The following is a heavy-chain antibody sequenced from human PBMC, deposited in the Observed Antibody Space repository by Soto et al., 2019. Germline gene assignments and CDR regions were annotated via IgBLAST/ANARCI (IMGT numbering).Heavy chain of an antibody. CDR3: ARCYCSVGSCYTCWHFDL. CDR1: GYTFNNYG. Sequence: QVHLVQSGAEVKKPGASVKVSCKASGYTFNNYGISWVRQAPGQGLEWMGWIGPYNGNTDHAQNFQGRVTMTTDTSTNTAYMALRSLRSDDTALYYCARCYCSVGSCYTCWHFDLWGRGTLVTVSS. CDR2: IGPYNGNT. J-gene: IGHJ2*01. V-gene: IGHV1-18*01. D-gene: IGHD2-15*01.